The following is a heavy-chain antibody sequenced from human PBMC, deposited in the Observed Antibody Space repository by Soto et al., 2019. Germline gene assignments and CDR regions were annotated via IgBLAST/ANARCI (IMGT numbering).Heavy chain of an antibody. CDR3: GRVVEGATRHTDPDS. J-gene: IGHJ5*01. CDR2: VYHNGGA. CDR1: GVSIHNSHSF. V-gene: IGHV4-39*01. D-gene: IGHD2-21*01. Sequence: TLSLTCTVSGVSIHNSHSFWAWIRQPPGKGLQFIASVYHNGGAHYNSSLKSRVTISVDTANNQVSLRMRSLTAADTAFYYCGRVVEGATRHTDPDSWGQGILVTVSS.